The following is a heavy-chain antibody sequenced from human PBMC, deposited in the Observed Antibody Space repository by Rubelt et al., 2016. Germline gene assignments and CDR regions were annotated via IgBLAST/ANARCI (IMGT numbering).Heavy chain of an antibody. CDR2: INHSGST. D-gene: IGHD2/OR15-2a*01. CDR1: GGSFSGYY. J-gene: IGHJ6*02. V-gene: IGHV4-34*01. Sequence: QVQLQQWGAGLLKPSETLSLTCAVYGGSFSGYYWSWIRQPPGKGLEWIGEINHSGSTNYNPSLKSRVTISVDTSKNQFSRKVSSVTAADTAVYYCAGEYGMDVWGQGTTVTVSS. CDR3: AGEYGMDV.